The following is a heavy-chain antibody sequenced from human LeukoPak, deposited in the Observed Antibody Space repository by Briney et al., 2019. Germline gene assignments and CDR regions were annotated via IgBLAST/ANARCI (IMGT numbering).Heavy chain of an antibody. CDR1: GFSFRNYA. D-gene: IGHD1-26*01. Sequence: PGGSLGLSCVASGFSFRNYAIPWVRQAPGKGLEYVSVINTDGRITYYADSVKGRFTISRDNSKNTVYLQMGSLRGEDMAVYYCTRDGGSFCDFDYWGQGALVTVSS. V-gene: IGHV3-64*02. CDR3: TRDGGSFCDFDY. J-gene: IGHJ4*02. CDR2: INTDGRIT.